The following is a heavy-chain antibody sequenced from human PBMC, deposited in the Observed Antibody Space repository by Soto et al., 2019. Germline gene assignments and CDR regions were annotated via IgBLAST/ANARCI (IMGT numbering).Heavy chain of an antibody. V-gene: IGHV1-18*01. CDR1: GYTFTRYG. Sequence: XSVKVSYKDSGYTFTRYGISLVRQAPGQGLEWRGWISAYNGNTNYAQKLQGRVTMTTDTSTSTAYMELRSLRSDDTAVYYCANSIGDAFDIWGQGTMVTVSS. J-gene: IGHJ3*02. CDR2: ISAYNGNT. D-gene: IGHD2-21*01. CDR3: ANSIGDAFDI.